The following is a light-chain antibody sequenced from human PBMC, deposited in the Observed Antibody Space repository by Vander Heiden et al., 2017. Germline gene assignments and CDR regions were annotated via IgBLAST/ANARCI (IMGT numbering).Light chain of an antibody. CDR1: QSISNY. J-gene: IGKJ2*01. CDR2: AAS. Sequence: DTQMTQSPSSLCASVGDRVIITCRASQSISNYLAWYQQKPGKVPRLLIYAASTLQSGVPSRFSGSGSGTDFTLTISSLQPEDVATYYSQKYNSAPYTFGQGTKLEIK. V-gene: IGKV1-27*01. CDR3: QKYNSAPYT.